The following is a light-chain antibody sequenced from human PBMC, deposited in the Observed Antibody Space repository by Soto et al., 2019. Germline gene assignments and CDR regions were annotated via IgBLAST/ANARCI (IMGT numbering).Light chain of an antibody. CDR3: QHYNNWPPWT. V-gene: IGKV3-15*01. J-gene: IGKJ1*01. CDR2: GAS. CDR1: QSVSSN. Sequence: EIVMTKSPATLSLSPGERATLSCRASQSVSSNLAWYQQKPGQAPRLLIYGASTRATGIPARFSGSGSGTEFTLTISSLQSEDFAVYYCQHYNNWPPWTFGQGTKVDIK.